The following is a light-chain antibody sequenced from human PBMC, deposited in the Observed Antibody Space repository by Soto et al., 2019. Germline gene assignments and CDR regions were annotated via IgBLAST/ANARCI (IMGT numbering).Light chain of an antibody. CDR2: GAS. J-gene: IGKJ2*01. CDR3: QQYRYWPLT. Sequence: EIVMTQSPASLSVSLGERATLSCRASQSISGTLAWYQQKPGQAPLLLIYGASTRATGIPARFSGSESGTEFTLTIDSLQSEDFAVYYCQQYRYWPLTFGQGTKLEIK. V-gene: IGKV3-15*01. CDR1: QSISGT.